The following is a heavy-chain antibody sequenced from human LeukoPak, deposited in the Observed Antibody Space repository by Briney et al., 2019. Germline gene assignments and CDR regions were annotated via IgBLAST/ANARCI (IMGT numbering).Heavy chain of an antibody. J-gene: IGHJ1*01. Sequence: SETLSLTCTVSGGSISSSSYYWGWIRQPPGKGLEWIGSIYYSGSTFYNTSLKSRVTISVDTSMNQFSLKLNSVTAADTAVYYCARAYYDSSGYLEYFQHWGQGTLVTVSS. CDR2: IYYSGST. V-gene: IGHV4-39*01. CDR3: ARAYYDSSGYLEYFQH. D-gene: IGHD3-22*01. CDR1: GGSISSSSYY.